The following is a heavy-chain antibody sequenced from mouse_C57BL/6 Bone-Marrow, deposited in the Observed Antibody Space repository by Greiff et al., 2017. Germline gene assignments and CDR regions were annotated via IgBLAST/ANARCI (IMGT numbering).Heavy chain of an antibody. D-gene: IGHD4-1*01. CDR1: GFTFSSYA. Sequence: EVMLVESGEGLVKPGGSLKLSCAASGFTFSSYAMSWVRQTPEKRLEWVAYISSGGDYIYYADTVKGRFTISRANARNTLYLQMSSLKSEDTAMYYCTRDRGWDAFDYWGQGTTLTVSS. J-gene: IGHJ2*01. CDR2: ISSGGDYI. V-gene: IGHV5-9-1*02. CDR3: TRDRGWDAFDY.